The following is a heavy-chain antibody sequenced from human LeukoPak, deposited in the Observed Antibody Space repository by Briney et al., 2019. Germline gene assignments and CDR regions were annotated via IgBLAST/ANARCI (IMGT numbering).Heavy chain of an antibody. CDR2: ISAYNGNT. Sequence: ASVKVSCKASGYTSTSYGISWVRQAPGQGLEWMGWISAYNGNTNYAQKLQGRVTMTTDTSTSTAYMELSSLRSEDTAVYYCARSKYSSRYYYYYMDVWGKGTTVTVSS. D-gene: IGHD6-6*01. CDR3: ARSKYSSRYYYYYMDV. J-gene: IGHJ6*03. V-gene: IGHV1-18*01. CDR1: GYTSTSYG.